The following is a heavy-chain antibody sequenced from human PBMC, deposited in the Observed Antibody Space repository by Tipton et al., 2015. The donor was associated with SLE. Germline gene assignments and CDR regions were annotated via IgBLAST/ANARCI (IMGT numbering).Heavy chain of an antibody. V-gene: IGHV4-4*02. D-gene: IGHD3-10*01. CDR3: ARTGDYFDY. CDR1: GGSISSSNW. J-gene: IGHJ4*02. CDR2: INHSGST. Sequence: TLSLTCTVSGGSISSSNWWSWIRQPPGKGLEWIGEINHSGSTNYNPSLKSRVTISVDTSKNQFSLKLSSVTAADTAVYYCARTGDYFDYWGQGTLVTVSS.